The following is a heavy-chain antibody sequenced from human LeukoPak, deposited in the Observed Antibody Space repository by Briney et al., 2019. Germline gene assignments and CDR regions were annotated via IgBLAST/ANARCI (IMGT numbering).Heavy chain of an antibody. J-gene: IGHJ5*02. D-gene: IGHD3-10*01. CDR1: GDPISSGDSY. Sequence: PSQTLSLTCTVSGDPISSGDSYWSWIRQPPGKGLEWIGYIYYSGSTYYNPSLKSRVTISVDTSKNQFSLKLSSVTAADTAVYYCARSGLWFGESDPNWFDPWGQGTLVTVSS. CDR3: ARSGLWFGESDPNWFDP. V-gene: IGHV4-30-4*08. CDR2: IYYSGST.